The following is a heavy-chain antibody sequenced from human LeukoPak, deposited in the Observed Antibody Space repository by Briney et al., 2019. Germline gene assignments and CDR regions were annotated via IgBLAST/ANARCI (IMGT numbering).Heavy chain of an antibody. Sequence: SETLSLTCTVSGGSISSYYWSWIRQPAGKGLEWIGRIYTSGSTNYNPSLKSRVTMSVDTSKNQFSLKLSSVTAADTAVYYCAREARLLLPKKSRFDPWGQGTLVTVSS. J-gene: IGHJ5*02. CDR2: IYTSGST. CDR3: AREARLLLPKKSRFDP. V-gene: IGHV4-4*07. D-gene: IGHD2-15*01. CDR1: GGSISSYY.